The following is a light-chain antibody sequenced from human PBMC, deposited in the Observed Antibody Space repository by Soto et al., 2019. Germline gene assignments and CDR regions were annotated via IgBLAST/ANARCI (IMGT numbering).Light chain of an antibody. J-gene: IGLJ1*01. CDR2: DVT. V-gene: IGLV2-11*01. CDR1: SSDVGYYNF. Sequence: QSALTQPRSVSGSPGQSVTISCTGTSSDVGYYNFVSWYQQHPGKAPKVMIYDVTKRPSGVPDRFSGSKSGNTASLTISGLQAEDEADYYCCSYAGTYFLYVFGTGTKLTVL. CDR3: CSYAGTYFLYV.